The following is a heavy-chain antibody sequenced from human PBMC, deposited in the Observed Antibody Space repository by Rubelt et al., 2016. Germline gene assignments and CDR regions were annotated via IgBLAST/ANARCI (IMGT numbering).Heavy chain of an antibody. CDR1: GGSISSSSYY. CDR3: ARDRAVARFDY. V-gene: IGHV4-39*07. J-gene: IGHJ4*02. Sequence: QLQLQESGPGLVKPSETLSLTCTVSGGSISSSSYYWGWIRQPPGKGLEWIGSIYYSGSTYYNPSLKSRVTISVDTSKNQFSMKLSSVTAADTAVYYCARDRAVARFDYWGQGTLVTVSS. CDR2: IYYSGST. D-gene: IGHD6-19*01.